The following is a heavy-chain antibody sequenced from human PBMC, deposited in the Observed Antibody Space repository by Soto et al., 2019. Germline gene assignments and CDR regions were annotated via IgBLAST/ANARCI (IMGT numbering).Heavy chain of an antibody. V-gene: IGHV1-18*01. D-gene: IGHD3-3*01. CDR3: GRVLLRFFAGFLSFPQRAVVFDF. CDR2: ISAYNGNT. CDR1: GYTFTSYG. Sequence: ASVKVSCKASGYTFTSYGISWVRQAPGQGLEWMGWISAYNGNTNYAQKLQGRVTMTTDTSTSTAYMELRSLRSDDTAVYYCGRVLLRFFAGFLSFPQRAVVFDFGGKGKRAT. J-gene: IGHJ3*01.